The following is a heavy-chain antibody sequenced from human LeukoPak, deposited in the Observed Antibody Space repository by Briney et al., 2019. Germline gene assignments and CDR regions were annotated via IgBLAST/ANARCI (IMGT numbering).Heavy chain of an antibody. CDR3: AKVATEAVYFDY. J-gene: IGHJ4*02. V-gene: IGHV3-48*03. CDR1: GFTFSSYE. CDR2: IGCFGTTI. Sequence: PGGSLRLSCAASGFTFSSYEMNWVRQAPGKGLEWVSYIGCFGTTISYTDSVKGRFTISRDNAKSSLYLQMSSLRAEDTAVYYCAKVATEAVYFDYWGEGTLVTVSS. D-gene: IGHD5-12*01.